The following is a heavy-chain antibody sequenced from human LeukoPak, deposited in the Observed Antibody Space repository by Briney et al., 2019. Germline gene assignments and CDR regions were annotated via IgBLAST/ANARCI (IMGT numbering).Heavy chain of an antibody. V-gene: IGHV4-4*07. Sequence: PSETLSLTCSVSGGSISSYHWSWVRPPAGKGLEWIGRIYSSGSTNYNPSLNSRVTMSVDTSNNQFSLRLTSVTAADTAVYYCARGTTAAAGIFDCWGQGTLVTVSS. CDR3: ARGTTAAAGIFDC. CDR1: GGSISSYH. D-gene: IGHD6-13*01. CDR2: IYSSGST. J-gene: IGHJ4*02.